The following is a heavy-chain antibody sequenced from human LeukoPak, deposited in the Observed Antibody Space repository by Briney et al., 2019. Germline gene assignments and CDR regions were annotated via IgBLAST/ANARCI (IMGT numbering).Heavy chain of an antibody. D-gene: IGHD2-2*01. J-gene: IGHJ4*02. CDR1: GGTFSSYA. V-gene: IGHV1-69*01. CDR3: ARDRKRTAMGSVFDY. Sequence: SVMVSCKASGGTFSSYAISWVRQAPGQGLEWMGGIIPIFGTANYAQKFQGRVTITADESTSTAYMELSSLRSEDTAVYYCARDRKRTAMGSVFDYWGQGTLVTVST. CDR2: IIPIFGTA.